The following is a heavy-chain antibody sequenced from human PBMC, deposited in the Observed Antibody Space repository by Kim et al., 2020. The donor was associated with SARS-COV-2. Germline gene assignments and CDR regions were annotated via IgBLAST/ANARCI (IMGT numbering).Heavy chain of an antibody. CDR3: ARVLRQLWLLNWFDP. D-gene: IGHD5-18*01. Sequence: SETLSLTCTVSGGSISSSSYYWGWIRQPPGKGLEWIGSIYYSGSTYYNPSLKSRVTISVDTSKNQFSLKLSSVTAADTAVYYCARVLRQLWLLNWFDPWGQGTLVTVSS. CDR2: IYYSGST. J-gene: IGHJ5*02. V-gene: IGHV4-39*07. CDR1: GGSISSSSYY.